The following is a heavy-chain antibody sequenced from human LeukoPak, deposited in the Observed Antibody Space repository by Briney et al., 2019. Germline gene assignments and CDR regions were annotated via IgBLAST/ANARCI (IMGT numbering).Heavy chain of an antibody. CDR2: IYPGDSDT. D-gene: IGHD1/OR15-1a*01. J-gene: IGHJ4*02. Sequence: GESLKISCKGSGYSFTSSWIGWVRQMPGKGLEWMGIIYPGDSDTRYSPSFQGQVTISADKSTSTAYLQWNSLKASDTAMYYCARPITGGRMTGTVKTDYWGQGTLVTVSS. CDR3: ARPITGGRMTGTVKTDY. CDR1: GYSFTSSW. V-gene: IGHV5-51*01.